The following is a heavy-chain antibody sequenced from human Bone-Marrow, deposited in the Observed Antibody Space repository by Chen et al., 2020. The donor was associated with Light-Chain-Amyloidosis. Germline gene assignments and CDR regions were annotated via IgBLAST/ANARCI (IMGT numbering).Heavy chain of an antibody. Sequence: EVQLLESGGGLVQPGGSLRLSCEASGFTFSSYAMSWVRQAPGKGLEWVSGISGSGGSTYYADSVKGRFTISRDNSKNTLYLQMNSLRAEDTAVYYCAKRPPYPSIYGMDVWGQGTTVTVSS. V-gene: IGHV3-23*01. CDR1: GFTFSSYA. D-gene: IGHD2-21*01. CDR2: ISGSGGST. J-gene: IGHJ6*02. CDR3: AKRPPYPSIYGMDV.